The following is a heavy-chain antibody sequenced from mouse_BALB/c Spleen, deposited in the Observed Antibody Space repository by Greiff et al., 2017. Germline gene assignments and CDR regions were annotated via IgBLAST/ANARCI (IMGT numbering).Heavy chain of an antibody. Sequence: QVTLKVSGPGILQPSQTLSLTCSFSGFSLSTSGMGVSWIRQPSGKGLEWLAHIYWDDDKRYNPSLKSRLTISKDTSSNQVFLKITSVDTADTATYYCARRTFYDGYYDAMDYWGQGTSVTVSS. D-gene: IGHD2-3*01. J-gene: IGHJ4*01. CDR1: GFSLSTSGMG. V-gene: IGHV8-12*01. CDR3: ARRTFYDGYYDAMDY. CDR2: IYWDDDK.